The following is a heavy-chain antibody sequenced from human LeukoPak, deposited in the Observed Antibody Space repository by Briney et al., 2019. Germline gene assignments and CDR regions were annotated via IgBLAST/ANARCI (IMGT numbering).Heavy chain of an antibody. D-gene: IGHD6-13*01. CDR1: GYTLTSYY. CDR3: ASPVAAAGSDAFDI. CDR2: INPSGGST. V-gene: IGHV1-46*01. J-gene: IGHJ3*02. Sequence: GASVKVSCKASGYTLTSYYIDWVRQAPGQGLEWMGVINPSGGSTRYAQKFQGRVTMTGDPSTRTVYMELSSLTSDDTAVCYCASPVAAAGSDAFDIWGQGTMVTVSS.